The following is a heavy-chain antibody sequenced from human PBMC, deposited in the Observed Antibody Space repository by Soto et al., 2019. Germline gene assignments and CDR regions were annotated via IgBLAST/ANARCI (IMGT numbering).Heavy chain of an antibody. V-gene: IGHV3-23*01. CDR3: APMGV. J-gene: IGHJ6*02. CDR2: IGGSDNRT. CDR1: GFTFSSYA. Sequence: SGGSLRLSCAASGFTFSSYAMSWVRQAPGKGLEWVSAIGGSDNRTYYAASVKGRFTISRDNSKNTLYLQMSSLRADDTAVYYCAPMGVWGQGTTVTVSS.